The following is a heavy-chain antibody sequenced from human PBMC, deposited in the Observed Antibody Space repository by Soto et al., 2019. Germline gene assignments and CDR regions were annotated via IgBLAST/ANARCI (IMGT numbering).Heavy chain of an antibody. CDR1: GITISNYP. J-gene: IGHJ4*02. D-gene: IGHD2-15*01. V-gene: IGHV3-23*01. CDR2: ISGSGDRT. CDR3: VKDDGGNPSTEPH. Sequence: EVQLLESGGGLVQPRGSLRLSCAASGITISNYPMSWVRQAPGKGLDWVSGISGSGDRTYYADSAKGRFTISKDFSKNSLSLQLDSLRAEDTAVYFCVKDDGGNPSTEPHWGQGTLVTVSS.